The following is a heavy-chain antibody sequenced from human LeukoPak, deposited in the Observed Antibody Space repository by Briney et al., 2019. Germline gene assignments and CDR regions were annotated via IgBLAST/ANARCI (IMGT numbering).Heavy chain of an antibody. V-gene: IGHV1-24*01. D-gene: IGHD2-2*01. CDR1: GYTLTELS. CDR3: ATGCSSTSCYAVRATVSWFDP. J-gene: IGHJ5*02. CDR2: FDPEDGET. Sequence: ASVKVSCKVSGYTLTELSMHWVRQAPGKGLEWMGGFDPEDGETIYAQKFQGRVTMTEDTSTYTACMELSSLRSEDTAVYYCATGCSSTSCYAVRATVSWFDPWGQGTLVTVSS.